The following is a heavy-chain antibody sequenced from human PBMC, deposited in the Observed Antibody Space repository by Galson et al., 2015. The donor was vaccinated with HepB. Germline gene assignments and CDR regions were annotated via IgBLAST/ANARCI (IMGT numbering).Heavy chain of an antibody. V-gene: IGHV3-30-3*01. D-gene: IGHD3-22*01. J-gene: IGHJ3*02. CDR3: ARDANYYDNSGYSDDAFDI. Sequence: SLRLSCAASGFTFSSYAMHWVRQAPGKGLEWVAVISYDGSNKYYADSVKGRFTISRDNSKNTLYLQMNSLRAEDTAVYYCARDANYYDNSGYSDDAFDIWGQGTMVTVSS. CDR1: GFTFSSYA. CDR2: ISYDGSNK.